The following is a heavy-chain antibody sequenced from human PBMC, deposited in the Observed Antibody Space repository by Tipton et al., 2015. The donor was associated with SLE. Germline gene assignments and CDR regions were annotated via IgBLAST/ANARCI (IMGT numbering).Heavy chain of an antibody. Sequence: SLRLSCAASGFTFGSFWMSWVRQAPGKGLDWVAYISPDGSEKYYRDSVNGRFTISRDNTKSSLFLQMDSLRAEDTAVFYCARIFSGPLFYYWGQGTLLTVSS. CDR2: ISPDGSEK. V-gene: IGHV3-7*01. CDR3: ARIFSGPLFYY. J-gene: IGHJ4*02. CDR1: GFTFGSFW. D-gene: IGHD3-10*01.